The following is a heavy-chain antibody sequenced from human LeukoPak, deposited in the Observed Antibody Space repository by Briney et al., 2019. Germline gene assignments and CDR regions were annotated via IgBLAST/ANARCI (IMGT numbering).Heavy chain of an antibody. V-gene: IGHV3-23*01. CDR1: GFTFSSYS. J-gene: IGHJ5*02. Sequence: GGALRLSCAASGFTFSSYSMNWVRQAPGKGLEWVSGISGSGGSTYYADSVKGRFTISRDNSKNTLYLQMNSLRDEDTAVYHCAKVRSLNWFDPWGQGTLVTVSS. CDR2: ISGSGGST. CDR3: AKVRSLNWFDP.